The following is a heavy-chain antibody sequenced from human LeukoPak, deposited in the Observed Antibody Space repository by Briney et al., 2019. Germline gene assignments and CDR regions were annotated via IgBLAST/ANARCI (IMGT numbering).Heavy chain of an antibody. Sequence: GGSLRLSCAASGFTFSSYAMSWVRQAPGKGPEWVSAISGSGGSTYYADTVKGRFTISRDNSKNTLYLQMNSLRAEDTAVYYCAEGTTLIVVVIHFDYWGEGTLVTVSS. J-gene: IGHJ4*02. V-gene: IGHV3-23*01. CDR3: AEGTTLIVVVIHFDY. D-gene: IGHD3-22*01. CDR2: ISGSGGST. CDR1: GFTFSSYA.